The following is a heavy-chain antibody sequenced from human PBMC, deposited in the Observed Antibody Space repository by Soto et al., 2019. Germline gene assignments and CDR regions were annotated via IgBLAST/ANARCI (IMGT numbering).Heavy chain of an antibody. CDR3: AKVDGPLPYFDWPIPYYYYGMDV. D-gene: IGHD3-9*01. Sequence: EVQLVESGGGLEQPGRSLRLSCAASGFTFSSYAMSWVRQAPGKGLEWVSAISGSGGSTYYADSVKGRFTISRDNSKNTLYLQMNSLRAEDTAVYYCAKVDGPLPYFDWPIPYYYYGMDVWGQGTTVTVSS. CDR2: ISGSGGST. CDR1: GFTFSSYA. J-gene: IGHJ6*02. V-gene: IGHV3-23*04.